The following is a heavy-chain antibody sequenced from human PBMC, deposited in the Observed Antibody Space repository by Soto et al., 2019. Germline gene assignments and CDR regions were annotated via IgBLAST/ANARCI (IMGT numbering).Heavy chain of an antibody. CDR2: TYYRSKWYD. CDR3: ALVDLSSSSLFLFAL. J-gene: IGHJ5*02. D-gene: IGHD6-6*01. CDR1: GDSVSSNSAA. Sequence: SQTLSLTCVISGDSVSSNSAAWNWIRQSPSRGLEWLGRTYYRSKWYDDYAVSVRSRITINPDTSKNQFSLQLNSVTPEDTAVYYCALVDLSSSSLFLFALWAQRSLDTGSS. V-gene: IGHV6-1*01.